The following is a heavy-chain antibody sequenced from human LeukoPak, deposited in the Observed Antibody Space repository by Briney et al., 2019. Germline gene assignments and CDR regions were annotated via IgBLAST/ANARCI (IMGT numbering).Heavy chain of an antibody. CDR2: IWYDGSNK. J-gene: IGHJ4*02. Sequence: GRSLRLSCAASGFTFSSYGMHWVRQAPGKGLEWVAVIWYDGSNKYYADSVKGRFTISRDSSKNTLYLQMNSLRAEDTAVYYCARDRLMVRGVIITFYFDYWGQGTLVTVSS. CDR3: ARDRLMVRGVIITFYFDY. CDR1: GFTFSSYG. D-gene: IGHD3-10*01. V-gene: IGHV3-33*01.